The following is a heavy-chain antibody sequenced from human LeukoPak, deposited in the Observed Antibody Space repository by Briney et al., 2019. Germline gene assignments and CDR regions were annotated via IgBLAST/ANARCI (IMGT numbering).Heavy chain of an antibody. Sequence: SETLSLTCTVSGGSISSYYWSWIRQPPGKGLEWIGYIYYSGSTNYNPSLKSRVTISVDTSKNQFSLKLSSVTAADTAVYYCARVRGLGAFDIWGQGTMVAVSS. CDR2: IYYSGST. CDR3: ARVRGLGAFDI. V-gene: IGHV4-59*01. J-gene: IGHJ3*02. CDR1: GGSISSYY. D-gene: IGHD3-16*01.